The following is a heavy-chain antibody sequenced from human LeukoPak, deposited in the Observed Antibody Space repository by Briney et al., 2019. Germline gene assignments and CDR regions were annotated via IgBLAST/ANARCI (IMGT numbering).Heavy chain of an antibody. Sequence: ASVKVSCKASGYTFTSYDINWVRQATGQGLEWMGWMNPNSGNTGYAQKFQGRVTMTTDTSTSTAYMELRSLRSDDTAVYYCARDYCSSTSCYRVYYYYYGMDVWGQGTTVTVSS. CDR3: ARDYCSSTSCYRVYYYYYGMDV. D-gene: IGHD2-2*02. J-gene: IGHJ6*02. CDR1: GYTFTSYD. V-gene: IGHV1-8*01. CDR2: MNPNSGNT.